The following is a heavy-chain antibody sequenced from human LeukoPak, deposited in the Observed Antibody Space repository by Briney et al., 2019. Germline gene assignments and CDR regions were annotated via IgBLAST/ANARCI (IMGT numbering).Heavy chain of an antibody. CDR3: AREPGWTIAARPFDY. D-gene: IGHD6-6*01. CDR1: GSSFSGYY. V-gene: IGHV4-34*01. CDR2: INHSGST. J-gene: IGHJ4*02. Sequence: PSETLSLTCGVYGSSFSGYYWSWIRQPPGKGREWIGEINHSGSTNYNASLKSRVTISVDTSRKQFSLKLRSVTAADSAMYYCAREPGWTIAARPFDYCGQGTLVTVSS.